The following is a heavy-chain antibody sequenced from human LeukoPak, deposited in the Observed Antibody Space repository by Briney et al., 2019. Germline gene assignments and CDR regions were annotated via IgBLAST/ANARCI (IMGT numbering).Heavy chain of an antibody. CDR1: GFTFSNAW. J-gene: IGHJ4*02. CDR3: TTDGAYGGTFFDY. V-gene: IGHV3-15*01. Sequence: GGSLGLSCAASGFTFSNAWMSWVRQAPGKGLEWVGRIKSKTDGGTTDYAAPVKGRFTISRDDSKNTLYLQMNSLKTEDTAVYYCTTDGAYGGTFFDYWGQGTLVTVSS. D-gene: IGHD4-23*01. CDR2: IKSKTDGGTT.